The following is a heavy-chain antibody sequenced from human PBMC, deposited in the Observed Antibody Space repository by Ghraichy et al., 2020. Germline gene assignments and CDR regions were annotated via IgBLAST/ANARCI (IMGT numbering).Heavy chain of an antibody. V-gene: IGHV1-2*02. CDR2: INPNSGGT. Sequence: ASVKVSCKASGYTFTGYYMHWVRQAPGQGLEWMGWINPNSGGTNYAQKFQGRVTMTRDTSISTAYMELSRLRSDDTAVYYCARVLYSDYGDLGYFDYWGQGTLVTVSS. CDR1: GYTFTGYY. D-gene: IGHD4-17*01. J-gene: IGHJ4*02. CDR3: ARVLYSDYGDLGYFDY.